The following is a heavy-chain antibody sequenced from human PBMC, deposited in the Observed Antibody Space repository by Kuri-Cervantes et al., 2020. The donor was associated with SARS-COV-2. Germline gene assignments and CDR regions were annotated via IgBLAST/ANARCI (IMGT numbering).Heavy chain of an antibody. CDR3: ARGRGEGYCSGGSCYPGGKYYYYYYGMDV. CDR1: GGSISSYY. V-gene: IGHV4-34*01. D-gene: IGHD2-15*01. Sequence: ESLKISCTVSGGSISSYYWSWIRQPPGKGLEWIGEINHSGSTNYNPSLKSRVTISVDTSKNQFSLKLSSVTAADTAVYYCARGRGEGYCSGGSCYPGGKYYYYYYGMDVWGQGTTVTVSS. J-gene: IGHJ6*02. CDR2: INHSGST.